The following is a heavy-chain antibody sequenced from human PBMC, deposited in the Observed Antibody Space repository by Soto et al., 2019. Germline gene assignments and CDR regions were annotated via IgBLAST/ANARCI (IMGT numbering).Heavy chain of an antibody. V-gene: IGHV3-48*01. CDR2: ISSSSSTI. Sequence: LXLSCAASGFTFSSYSMNWIRQTPVEGLEWVSYISSSSSTIYYADSVKGRFTICRDNSKNTLHLQINSLSAEDTAVYYCARWVNRQLVHSGMDVWGRGTTVTVPS. J-gene: IGHJ6*02. CDR3: ARWVNRQLVHSGMDV. D-gene: IGHD6-6*01. CDR1: GFTFSSYS.